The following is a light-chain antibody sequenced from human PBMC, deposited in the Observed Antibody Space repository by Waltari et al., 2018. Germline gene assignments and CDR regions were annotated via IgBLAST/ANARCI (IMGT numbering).Light chain of an antibody. J-gene: IGKJ3*01. CDR3: LQYNSKPFT. CDR2: AAS. Sequence: DIQMTQSPSSLSASVGDRVAITCRASQGISNSLSWYQQKPGKAPKRLIYAASTLESGVPSRFSGSGSGTEFPLTISSLQPEDFAAYYCLQYNSKPFTFGPGTKLDIK. V-gene: IGKV1-17*01. CDR1: QGISNS.